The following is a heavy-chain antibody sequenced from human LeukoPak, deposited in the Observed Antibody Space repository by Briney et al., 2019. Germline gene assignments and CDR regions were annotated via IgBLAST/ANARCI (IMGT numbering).Heavy chain of an antibody. V-gene: IGHV1-24*01. D-gene: IGHD3-22*01. J-gene: IGHJ3*02. CDR1: GCTLTELS. Sequence: ASVKVSCKVSGCTLTELSMHWVRQAPGKGLEWMGGFDPEDGETIYAQKFQGRVTTTEDTSTDTAYMELSSLRSEDTAVYYCATLSAMVVVVITTDAFDIWGQGTMVTVSS. CDR2: FDPEDGET. CDR3: ATLSAMVVVVITTDAFDI.